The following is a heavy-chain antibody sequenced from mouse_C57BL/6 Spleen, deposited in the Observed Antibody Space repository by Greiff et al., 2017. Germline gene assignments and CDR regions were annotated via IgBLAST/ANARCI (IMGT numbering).Heavy chain of an antibody. J-gene: IGHJ4*01. CDR1: GYTFTSYW. CDR3: ARRITTVHPYAMDY. D-gene: IGHD1-1*01. CDR2: IDPSASYT. Sequence: QVQLTQPGAELVMPGASVTLSCKASGYTFTSYWMHWVKQRPGQGLEWIGEIDPSASYTNYNQKFKGKSTLTVDKSSSTAYMQLSSLTSEDSAVYYCARRITTVHPYAMDYWGQGTSVTVSS. V-gene: IGHV1-69*01.